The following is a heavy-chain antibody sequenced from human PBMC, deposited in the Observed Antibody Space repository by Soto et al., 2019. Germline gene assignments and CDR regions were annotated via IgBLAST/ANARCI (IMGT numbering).Heavy chain of an antibody. V-gene: IGHV3-73*01. CDR1: GFTFSGSA. CDR3: TSRGGMTDY. Sequence: GGSLRLSCAASGFTFSGSAMHWVRQASGKGLEWVGRIRSKANSYATAYAASVKGRFTISRDDSKNTAYLQMNSLKTEVTAVYYCTSRGGMTDYWGKGTLVTVSS. J-gene: IGHJ4*02. CDR2: IRSKANSYAT. D-gene: IGHD2-15*01.